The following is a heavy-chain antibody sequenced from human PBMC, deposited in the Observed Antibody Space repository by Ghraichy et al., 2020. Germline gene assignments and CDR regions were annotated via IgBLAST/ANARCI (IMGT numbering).Heavy chain of an antibody. J-gene: IGHJ4*02. CDR1: GFTFSSHA. D-gene: IGHD2/OR15-2a*01. CDR2: ISGSGGST. Sequence: GESLNISCVASGFTFSSHAMIWVRQAPGKGLEWVSGISGSGGSTYYADSVKGRFTISRDNSKNTLYLQMNSLRAEDTAVYFCAKVSIPGTTAFFSDYDYWGQGTLVTVSS. V-gene: IGHV3-23*01. CDR3: AKVSIPGTTAFFSDYDY.